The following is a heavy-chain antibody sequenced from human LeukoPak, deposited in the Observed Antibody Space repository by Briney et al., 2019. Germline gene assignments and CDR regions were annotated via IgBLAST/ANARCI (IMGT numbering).Heavy chain of an antibody. D-gene: IGHD3-10*02. CDR2: IYYSGST. CDR3: ARVGTMSLWYFDL. Sequence: PSQTLSLTCTVSGGSISSGGYYWSWIRQHPGKGLEWIGYIYYSGSTYYNPSLKSRVTISVDTSKNQFSLKLSSVTAADTAVYYCARVGTMSLWYFDLWGRGTLVTVSS. V-gene: IGHV4-31*03. J-gene: IGHJ2*01. CDR1: GGSISSGGYY.